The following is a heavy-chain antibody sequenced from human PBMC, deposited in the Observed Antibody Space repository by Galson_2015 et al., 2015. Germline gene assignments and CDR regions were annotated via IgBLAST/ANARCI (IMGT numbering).Heavy chain of an antibody. CDR1: GFIFNKYW. V-gene: IGHV3-7*05. CDR3: ARLDRGLSYGFDY. CDR2: IKQDGSEK. D-gene: IGHD5-18*01. Sequence: SLRLSCAASGFIFNKYWMSWVRQAPGKGLEWVANIKQDGSEKYYVDSVKGRFTISRDNANIALYLQINNLRAEDTAIYYCARLDRGLSYGFDYLGQGTLVAVSS. J-gene: IGHJ4*02.